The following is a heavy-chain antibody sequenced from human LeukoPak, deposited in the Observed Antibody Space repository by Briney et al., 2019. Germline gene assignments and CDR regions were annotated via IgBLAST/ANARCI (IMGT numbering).Heavy chain of an antibody. J-gene: IGHJ4*02. D-gene: IGHD6-19*01. Sequence: PGGSLRLSCVASGFTFTNNGMHWVRQAPGKGLEWVAFIRDDESNKYHAGSVEGRFTISRDNFKNTLYLQMNSLRAEDTAVYYCAKDGPQSSSGWYVDYWGQGTLVTVSS. V-gene: IGHV3-30*02. CDR1: GFTFTNNG. CDR2: IRDDESNK. CDR3: AKDGPQSSSGWYVDY.